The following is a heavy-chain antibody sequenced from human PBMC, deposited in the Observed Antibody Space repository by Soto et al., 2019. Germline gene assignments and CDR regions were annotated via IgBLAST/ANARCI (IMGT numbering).Heavy chain of an antibody. CDR3: ARAPDYAGYFYS. J-gene: IGHJ4*02. Sequence: QVRLVQSGAEVKKPGSSVKVSCKASGGTFSNYAISWVRQAPGQGLEWMGGIILPVVTANYAQKFQGRVTITAYDSLTTGYLELRCLRSEETAVCSCARAPDYAGYFYSGGQGALVAVSA. V-gene: IGHV1-69*12. D-gene: IGHD4-17*01. CDR2: IILPVVTA. CDR1: GGTFSNYA.